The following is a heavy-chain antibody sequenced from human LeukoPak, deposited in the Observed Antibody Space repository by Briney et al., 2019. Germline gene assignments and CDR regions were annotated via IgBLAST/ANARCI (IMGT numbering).Heavy chain of an antibody. J-gene: IGHJ4*02. CDR3: ARGHYHSSDY. Sequence: GGSLRLSCAASGFTFSDYYMSWIRQAPGKGLEWVANIKQDGSEKYYVDSVKGRFTLSRDNAKNSLYLQMNSLRAEDTAVYYCARGHYHSSDYWGQGTLVTVSS. CDR2: IKQDGSEK. D-gene: IGHD3-22*01. CDR1: GFTFSDYY. V-gene: IGHV3-7*01.